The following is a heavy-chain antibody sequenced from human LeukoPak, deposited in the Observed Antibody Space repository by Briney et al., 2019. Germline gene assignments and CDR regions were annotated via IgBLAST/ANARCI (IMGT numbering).Heavy chain of an antibody. CDR2: ISGSGGST. D-gene: IGHD2-15*01. Sequence: PGGSLRLSCAASGFTFSSYGMSWVRQAPGKGLEWVSAISGSGGSTYYADSVKGRFTISRDNSKNTLYLQMNSLRAEDTAVYYCAKDQAVVVVAFDIWGQGTMVTVSS. CDR1: GFTFSSYG. J-gene: IGHJ3*02. CDR3: AKDQAVVVVAFDI. V-gene: IGHV3-23*01.